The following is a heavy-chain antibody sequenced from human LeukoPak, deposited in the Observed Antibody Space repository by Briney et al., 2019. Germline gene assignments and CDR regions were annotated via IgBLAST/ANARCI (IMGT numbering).Heavy chain of an antibody. J-gene: IGHJ4*02. D-gene: IGHD5-18*01. Sequence: PSETLSLTCTVSGGSISSYYWSWIWQPPGKGLEWIGYIYYSGSTNYNPSLKSRVTISVDTSKNQFSLKLSSVTAADTAVYYCARAPSGYSLGWGQGTLVTVSS. CDR3: ARAPSGYSLG. CDR2: IYYSGST. CDR1: GGSISSYY. V-gene: IGHV4-59*01.